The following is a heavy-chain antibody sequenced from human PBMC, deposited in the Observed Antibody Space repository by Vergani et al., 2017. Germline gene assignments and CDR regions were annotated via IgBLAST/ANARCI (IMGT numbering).Heavy chain of an antibody. J-gene: IGHJ5*02. CDR1: GASIRSSNYY. V-gene: IGHV4-39*01. D-gene: IGHD6-19*01. Sequence: QLQLQESGPGLVKPSATLSLTCSVSGASIRSSNYYWGWIRQPPGKGLEWIASIYYSGSTYYTPSLKRRVTISVDTSKNQFSLKLSSVTAADTAVYCCARHSTVEWLVKLGWIDPWGQGILVTVSS. CDR3: ARHSTVEWLVKLGWIDP. CDR2: IYYSGST.